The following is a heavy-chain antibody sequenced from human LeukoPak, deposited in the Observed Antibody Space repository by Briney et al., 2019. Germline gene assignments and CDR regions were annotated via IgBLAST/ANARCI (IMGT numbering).Heavy chain of an antibody. Sequence: KTSETLSLTCTVSGGSISSGTYYWSWIRQPAGKGLEWIGRIFTSGSANYNPSLKSRVTISVDTSKNQFSLKLSSVTAADTAVYYCARGLGMVRRYYYYYMDVWGKGTTVTVSS. J-gene: IGHJ6*03. CDR3: ARGLGMVRRYYYYYMDV. CDR1: GGSISSGTYY. CDR2: IFTSGSA. V-gene: IGHV4-61*02. D-gene: IGHD3-10*01.